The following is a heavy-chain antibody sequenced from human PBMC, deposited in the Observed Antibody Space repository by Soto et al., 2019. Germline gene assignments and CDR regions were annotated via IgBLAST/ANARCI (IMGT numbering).Heavy chain of an antibody. CDR3: ARVQQLAGERYYYGMDV. J-gene: IGHJ6*02. CDR1: GFTFSSYG. V-gene: IGHV3-33*01. CDR2: IGYDGSNK. D-gene: IGHD6-6*01. Sequence: GGSLRLSCAASGFTFSSYGMHWVRPAPGKGLEWVAVIGYDGSNKYYAHSVKGRFTVSRDNSKNTLYLQMNSLRAEDTAVYYGARVQQLAGERYYYGMDVWGQGTTVTVSS.